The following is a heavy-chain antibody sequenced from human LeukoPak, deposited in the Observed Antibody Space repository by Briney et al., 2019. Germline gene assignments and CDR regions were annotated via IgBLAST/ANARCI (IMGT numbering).Heavy chain of an antibody. CDR1: GGSIGSHY. Sequence: KASETLSLTCTVSGGSIGSHYYNWMRQPPGKGLEWIGLVHYSGSTNYNPSLKSRVSISADTSKNQFSLNLTSVTAADTAVYYCMIGRGWQPDYWGQGILVTVSS. D-gene: IGHD3-10*01. V-gene: IGHV4-59*11. CDR3: MIGRGWQPDY. CDR2: VHYSGST. J-gene: IGHJ4*02.